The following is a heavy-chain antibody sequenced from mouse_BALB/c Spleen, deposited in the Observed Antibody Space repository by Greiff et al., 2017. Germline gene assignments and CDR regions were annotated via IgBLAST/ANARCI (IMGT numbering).Heavy chain of an antibody. D-gene: IGHD2-2*01. CDR2: INPSTGYT. V-gene: IGHV1-7*01. Sequence: QVQLQQSGAELAKPGASVKMSCKASGYTFTSYWMHWVKQRPGQGLEWIGYINPSTGYTEYNQKFKDKATLTADKSSSTAYMQLSSLTSEDSAVYYCARGYGYDSAMDYWGQGTSVTVSS. CDR3: ARGYGYDSAMDY. CDR1: GYTFTSYW. J-gene: IGHJ4*01.